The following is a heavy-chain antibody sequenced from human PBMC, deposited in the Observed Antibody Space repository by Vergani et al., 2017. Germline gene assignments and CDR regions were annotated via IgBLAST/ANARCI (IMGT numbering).Heavy chain of an antibody. Sequence: QVQLQESGPGLVKPSETLSLTCTVSCGSITHNFWSWIRRPPGKGLEWIGYIHHSGATNSKSSLRSRVSISIDTSKSSFSLRLSSVTTADTAMYYCARDTFHFDSENYDDVFESWGQGTMVIVSS. V-gene: IGHV4-59*01. D-gene: IGHD3-16*01. CDR1: CGSITHNF. J-gene: IGHJ3*02. CDR2: IHHSGAT. CDR3: ARDTFHFDSENYDDVFES.